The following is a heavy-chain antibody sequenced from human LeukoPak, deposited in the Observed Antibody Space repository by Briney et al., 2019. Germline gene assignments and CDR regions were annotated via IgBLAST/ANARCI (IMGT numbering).Heavy chain of an antibody. J-gene: IGHJ5*02. CDR1: GYTFTNYD. V-gene: IGHV1-8*03. CDR2: MNPNTGNT. CDR3: TRDYGGSSGWFDP. Sequence: ASVKVSCKASGYTFTNYDINWVRQATGQGLEWMGWMNPNTGNTGFAQKFQGRVTITRNTAISTAYMELSSLRSEDTAVYYCTRDYGGSSGWFDPWGQGTLVTVSS. D-gene: IGHD4-23*01.